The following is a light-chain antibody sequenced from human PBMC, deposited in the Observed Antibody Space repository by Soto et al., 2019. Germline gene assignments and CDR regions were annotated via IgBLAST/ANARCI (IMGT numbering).Light chain of an antibody. CDR3: QQYGSSPWT. CDR2: GAS. J-gene: IGKJ1*01. Sequence: EIVLTQSPATLSLSPGERATLSCRASQSVSSYLAWYQQKPGQAPRLLIYGASSRATGIPDRFSGSGSGTDFTLTIRRLEPEDFAVYYCQQYGSSPWTFGQGTKVEIK. CDR1: QSVSSY. V-gene: IGKV3-20*01.